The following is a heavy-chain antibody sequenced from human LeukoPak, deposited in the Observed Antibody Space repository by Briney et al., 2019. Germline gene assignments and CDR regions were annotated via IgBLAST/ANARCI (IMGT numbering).Heavy chain of an antibody. V-gene: IGHV3-20*04. CDR3: AKCSGWFVRGKDYYYYMDV. J-gene: IGHJ6*03. CDR2: INWNGGST. CDR1: GFTFDDYG. Sequence: GGSLRLSCAASGFTFDDYGMSWVRQAPGKGLEWVSGINWNGGSTGYADSVKGRFTISRDNAKNTLYLQMNSLRAEDTAVYYCAKCSGWFVRGKDYYYYMDVWGKGTTVTVSS. D-gene: IGHD6-19*01.